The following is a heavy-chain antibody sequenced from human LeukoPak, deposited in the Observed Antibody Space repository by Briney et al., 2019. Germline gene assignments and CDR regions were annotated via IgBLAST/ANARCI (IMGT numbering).Heavy chain of an antibody. CDR3: ARVSMGIEKRFDS. J-gene: IGHJ4*02. CDR2: IYSDGST. D-gene: IGHD5-24*01. Sequence: GGSLRLSCAASGFTVSSNYMSWVRQAPGKGLEWVSIIYSDGSTYYADSVKGRFTISRDNSKNTVYLQMSSLRAEDTAVYYCARVSMGIEKRFDSWGQGTLVTVSS. V-gene: IGHV3-53*01. CDR1: GFTVSSNY.